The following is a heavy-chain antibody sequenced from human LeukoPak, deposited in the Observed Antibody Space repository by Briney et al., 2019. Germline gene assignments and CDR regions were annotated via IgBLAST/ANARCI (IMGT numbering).Heavy chain of an antibody. V-gene: IGHV3-23*01. CDR2: ISDSGLTT. D-gene: IGHD3-10*01. CDR3: AKGLLNMVRGVIID. CDR1: GFTFSTSA. Sequence: PGGSLRLSCAASGFTFSTSAMTWVRQAPGKGLEWVSGISDSGLTTYSADSVKGRFTISRDNSKNTLYLQMNSLRAEDTAVYYCAKGLLNMVRGVIIDWGQGTLVTVSS. J-gene: IGHJ4*02.